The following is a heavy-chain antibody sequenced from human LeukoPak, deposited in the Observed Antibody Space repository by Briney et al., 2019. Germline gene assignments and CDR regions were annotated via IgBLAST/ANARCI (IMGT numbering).Heavy chain of an antibody. CDR2: ILPMSGRT. CDR3: ALEPRGGYSLFDS. CDR1: GYTFTSYY. J-gene: IGHJ4*02. V-gene: IGHV1-46*01. Sequence: RASVKVSCKASGYTFTSYYMHWVRQAPGQGLEWMGGILPMSGRTKYSQKFQGRVTLTADKSTTTAYMDLSSLISEDTAVYYCALEPRGGYSLFDSWGQGTLVTVSS. D-gene: IGHD1-14*01.